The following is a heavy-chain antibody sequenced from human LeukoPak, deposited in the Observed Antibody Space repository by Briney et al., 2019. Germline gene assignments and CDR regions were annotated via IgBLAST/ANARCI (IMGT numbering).Heavy chain of an antibody. Sequence: GGSLRLSCAASGFTFSSYWMHWVRQAPGKGLVWVSRISTDGSTTTYADSVKGRFTISRDNAKNSLFLQMNSLRAEDTAIYYCARDGATGGWFDPWGQGTLVTVSS. CDR1: GFTFSSYW. CDR3: ARDGATGGWFDP. V-gene: IGHV3-74*01. CDR2: ISTDGSTT. D-gene: IGHD1-1*01. J-gene: IGHJ5*02.